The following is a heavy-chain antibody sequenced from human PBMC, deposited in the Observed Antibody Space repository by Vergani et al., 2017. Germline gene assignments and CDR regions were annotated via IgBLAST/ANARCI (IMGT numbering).Heavy chain of an antibody. J-gene: IGHJ3*02. V-gene: IGHV5-51*01. CDR1: GYSFTSYW. CDR2: IYPGDSDT. CDR3: ARPRVEMATMEDAFDI. D-gene: IGHD5-24*01. Sequence: EVQLVQSGAEVKKPGESLKISCKGSGYSFTSYWIGWVRHMPGKGLEWMGIIYPGDSDTRYSPSCQGQVTISADRSISTAYLQWSILKASDTAMYYCARPRVEMATMEDAFDIWGQGTLVTVSS.